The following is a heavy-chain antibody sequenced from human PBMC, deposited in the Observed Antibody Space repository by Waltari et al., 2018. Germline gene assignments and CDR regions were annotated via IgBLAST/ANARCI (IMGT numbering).Heavy chain of an antibody. V-gene: IGHV1-2*04. D-gene: IGHD6-13*01. CDR1: GGTFSSYA. Sequence: QVQLVQSGAAVKKPGSSVKVSCKASGGTFSSYAISWVRQAPGQGLEWMGWINPNSGGTNYAQKVEGWVTMTRDTYISTAYMELSRLRSEDTAVYYCARGYSSSWYSSGGYYYYGMDVWGQGTTVTVSS. CDR2: INPNSGGT. J-gene: IGHJ6*02. CDR3: ARGYSSSWYSSGGYYYYGMDV.